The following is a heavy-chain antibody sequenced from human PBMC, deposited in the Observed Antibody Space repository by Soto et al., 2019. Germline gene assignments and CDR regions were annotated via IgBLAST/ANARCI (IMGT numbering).Heavy chain of an antibody. D-gene: IGHD3-10*01. CDR3: ARDVGMVRGSFYYYGMDV. CDR1: GYAFATYG. CDR2: ISVYNGNT. J-gene: IGHJ6*02. Sequence: ASVKVSCKASGYAFATYGISWVRQAPGQGLEWMGWISVYNGNTNYTQKVQGRINMTTDTSTSTAYMELRSLRSDDTAVYYCARDVGMVRGSFYYYGMDVWGQGTTVTVSS. V-gene: IGHV1-18*01.